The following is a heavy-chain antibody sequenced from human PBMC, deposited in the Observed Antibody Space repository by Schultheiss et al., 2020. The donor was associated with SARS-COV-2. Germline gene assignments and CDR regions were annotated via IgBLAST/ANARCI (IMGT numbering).Heavy chain of an antibody. CDR2: IRSKANSYAT. CDR1: GFTFSSYS. V-gene: IGHV3-73*01. CDR3: TSKTTPGLYGMDV. J-gene: IGHJ6*02. D-gene: IGHD4-11*01. Sequence: GGSLRLSCAASGFTFSSYSMNWVRQAPGKGLEWVGRIRSKANSYATAYAASVKGRFTISRDDSKNTAYLQMNSLKTEDTAVYYCTSKTTPGLYGMDVWGQGTTVTVSS.